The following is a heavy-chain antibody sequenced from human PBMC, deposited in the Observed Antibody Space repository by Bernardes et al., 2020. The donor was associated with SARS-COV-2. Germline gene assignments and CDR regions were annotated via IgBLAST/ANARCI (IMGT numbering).Heavy chain of an antibody. CDR1: GFSFIDSY. CDR3: ARALQGANFFDY. Sequence: SLRLSCAASGFSFIDSYMSWIRRAPGKGLEWVSYISRAGTTIYYADSVKGRFTVSRDNAKNSLYLQMNTLRADDTAVYYCARALQGANFFDYWGQGTLVTVSS. V-gene: IGHV3-11*01. D-gene: IGHD1-26*01. J-gene: IGHJ4*02. CDR2: ISRAGTTI.